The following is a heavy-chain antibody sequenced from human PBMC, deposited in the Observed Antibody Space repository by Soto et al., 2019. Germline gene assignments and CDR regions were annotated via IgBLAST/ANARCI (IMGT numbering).Heavy chain of an antibody. V-gene: IGHV4-31*03. CDR1: GGSITSGGYY. CDR2: INHSGTT. J-gene: IGHJ5*02. Sequence: SETLSLTCTVSGGSITSGGYYWSWIRQHPGKGLEWIGYINHSGTTYYTPSLKSRVALSVDTSKNQFSLKLSSVTAADTAVYYCARSVFPWGQGTLVTVST. CDR3: ARSVFP.